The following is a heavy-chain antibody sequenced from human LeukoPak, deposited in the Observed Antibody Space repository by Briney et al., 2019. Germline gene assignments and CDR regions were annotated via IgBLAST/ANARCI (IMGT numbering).Heavy chain of an antibody. V-gene: IGHV3-33*01. CDR2: IWYDGSNK. CDR1: GFSFSNYD. CDR3: ARGDPTVTTKPNFDY. J-gene: IGHJ4*02. Sequence: GRSLRLSCAASGFSFSNYDMHWVRQAPGKGLEWVAVIWYDGSNKYYADSVKGRFTISRDNSKNTLYLQMNSLRVEDTAVYYCARGDPTVTTKPNFDYWGQGTLVTVSS. D-gene: IGHD4-17*01.